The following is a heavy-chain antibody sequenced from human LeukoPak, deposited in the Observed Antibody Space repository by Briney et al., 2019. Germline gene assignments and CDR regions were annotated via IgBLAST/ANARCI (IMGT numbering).Heavy chain of an antibody. D-gene: IGHD3-22*01. CDR3: ARDPGDYDSSGYYYDY. CDR1: GGSISSGGYY. V-gene: IGHV4-30-2*01. CDR2: IYHSGST. J-gene: IGHJ4*02. Sequence: KPSQTLSLTCTVSGGSISSGGYYWSWIRQPPGKGLEWIGYIYHSGSTYYNPSLKSRVTISVDRSKNQFSLKLSSVTAADTAVYYCARDPGDYDSSGYYYDYWGQGTLVTVSS.